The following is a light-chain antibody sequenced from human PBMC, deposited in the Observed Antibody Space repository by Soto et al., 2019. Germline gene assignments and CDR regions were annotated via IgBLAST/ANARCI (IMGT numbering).Light chain of an antibody. CDR1: QDISNF. V-gene: IGKV1-27*01. J-gene: IGKJ1*01. CDR2: AAS. Sequence: DIQMTQSPSSLSASIGDRVTITCRASQDISNFSAWYQQKPGKAPKVLIYAASSLQSGAPSRFSGSGSGTDFTLTISSLQPEDVATYYCQKYNRAPRTFGQGTEVEIK. CDR3: QKYNRAPRT.